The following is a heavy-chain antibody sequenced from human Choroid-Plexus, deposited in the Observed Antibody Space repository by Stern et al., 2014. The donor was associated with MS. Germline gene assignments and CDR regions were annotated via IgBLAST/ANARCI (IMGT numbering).Heavy chain of an antibody. CDR3: AKDRQYLTYFFDH. CDR2: VSYDGSNK. D-gene: IGHD2/OR15-2a*01. Sequence: QVQLVESGGGVVQPGRPLRLSCVASGFTFGSWSMHWVRQAPGKGLEWVAGVSYDGSNKYYADSVKGRFTIFRDNSQNTLYMQMSSLRPEDTAVYYCAKDRQYLTYFFDHWGQGSLVTVSS. J-gene: IGHJ5*02. V-gene: IGHV3-30*18. CDR1: GFTFGSWS.